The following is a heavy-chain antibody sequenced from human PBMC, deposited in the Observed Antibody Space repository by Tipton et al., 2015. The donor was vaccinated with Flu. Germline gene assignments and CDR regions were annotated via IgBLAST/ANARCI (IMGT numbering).Heavy chain of an antibody. J-gene: IGHJ5*01. Sequence: QLVQSGAEVKKPGESLKISCKGSGYNFPTYWIGWVRQMPGKGLEWMGIIFPSDSVARYSPSFQGQVTISADTSTSTAYLQWNSLKASDTAMYYCARHLLTELPLDSWGNGTRVTVSS. CDR1: GYNFPTYW. D-gene: IGHD3-9*01. V-gene: IGHV5-51*01. CDR3: ARHLLTELPLDS. CDR2: IFPSDSVA.